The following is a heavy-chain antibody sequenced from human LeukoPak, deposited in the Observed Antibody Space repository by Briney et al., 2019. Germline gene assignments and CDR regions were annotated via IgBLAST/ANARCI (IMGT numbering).Heavy chain of an antibody. Sequence: GGSLRLSCAASGFTVSSNYMSWVRQAPGQGLAWVSGIYSGGSTYYADSVKGRFTISRDNSKNTLYLQMNSLRAEDTAVYYCARGKKIAARLYYYYYYMDVWGKGTTVTVSS. CDR2: IYSGGST. J-gene: IGHJ6*03. V-gene: IGHV3-53*01. CDR1: GFTVSSNY. CDR3: ARGKKIAARLYYYYYYMDV. D-gene: IGHD6-6*01.